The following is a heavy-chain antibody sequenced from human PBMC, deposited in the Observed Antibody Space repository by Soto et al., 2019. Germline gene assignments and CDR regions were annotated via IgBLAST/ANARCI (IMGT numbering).Heavy chain of an antibody. CDR3: VRAPEQRPFDY. V-gene: IGHV3-74*03. D-gene: IGHD5-18*01. CDR2: TNSDGSSV. Sequence: EVQLVESGGGLVQPGGSLRLSCAASGFTLSDNWIHWVRRVPGKGLVWVSRTNSDGSSVTYADSVKGRFTPSRDNAKHTWFLQMDSLRVEDTATYYCVRAPEQRPFDYWGQGTLVTVSS. CDR1: GFTLSDNW. J-gene: IGHJ4*02.